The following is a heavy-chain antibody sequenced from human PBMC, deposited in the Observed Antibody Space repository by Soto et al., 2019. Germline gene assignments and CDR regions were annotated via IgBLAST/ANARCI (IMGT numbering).Heavy chain of an antibody. CDR1: GYTFTSYG. Sequence: QVQLVQSGAEVKKPGASVKVSCKASGYTFTSYGISWVRQAPGQGLEWMGWISAYNGNTNYAQQLQGRVTMTKDTSTSTAYVELSSLTSDDTAVYYCARDLQYCSGGSCYSRIGNDAFDIWGQGTMVTVSS. J-gene: IGHJ3*02. CDR2: ISAYNGNT. CDR3: ARDLQYCSGGSCYSRIGNDAFDI. V-gene: IGHV1-18*01. D-gene: IGHD2-15*01.